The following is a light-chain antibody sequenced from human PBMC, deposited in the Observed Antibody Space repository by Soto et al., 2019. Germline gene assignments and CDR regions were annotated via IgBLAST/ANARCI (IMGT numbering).Light chain of an antibody. CDR1: QSVSSNS. V-gene: IGKV3-20*01. CDR3: QQYGSSPSVT. J-gene: IGKJ5*01. CDR2: GAS. Sequence: IGLTQSAGTLSLYPGERATLSCRASQSVSSNSLAWYQHKPGQAPRLLIYGASNRATGIPDRFSGSGSGTGFTLTISRLEPEDFAVYYCQQYGSSPSVTFGQGTRLEIK.